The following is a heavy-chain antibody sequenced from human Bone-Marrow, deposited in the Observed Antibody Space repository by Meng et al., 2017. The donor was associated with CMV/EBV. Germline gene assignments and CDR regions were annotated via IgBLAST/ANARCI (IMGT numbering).Heavy chain of an antibody. V-gene: IGHV3-23*03. CDR3: ALYCSGGSCYSSG. D-gene: IGHD2-15*01. Sequence: GECLKISCAASGFTFSSYAMSWVRQAPGKGLEWVSVIYSGGSSTYYADSVKGRFTISRDNSKNTLYLQMNSLRAEDTAVYYCALYCSGGSCYSSGWGQGTLVTVSS. CDR2: IYSGGSST. J-gene: IGHJ4*02. CDR1: GFTFSSYA.